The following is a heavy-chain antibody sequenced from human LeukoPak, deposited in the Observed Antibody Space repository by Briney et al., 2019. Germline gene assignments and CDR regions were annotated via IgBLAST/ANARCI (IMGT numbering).Heavy chain of an antibody. Sequence: SGPTLVNPTQTLTLTCTFSGISLRTGGMGVGWIRQPPGKALEWLALIYWDDDKRFNSAPKTRPTITKDTSKNQVVLTMTNIDPVDTGTYYCAQGLSNSSNWRALDIWGQGTTVTVSS. CDR1: GISLRTGGMG. D-gene: IGHD6-13*01. J-gene: IGHJ3*02. V-gene: IGHV2-5*02. CDR2: IYWDDDK. CDR3: AQGLSNSSNWRALDI.